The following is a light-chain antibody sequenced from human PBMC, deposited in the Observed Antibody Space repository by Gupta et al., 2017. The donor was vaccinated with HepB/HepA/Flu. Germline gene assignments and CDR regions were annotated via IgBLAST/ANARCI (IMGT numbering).Light chain of an antibody. CDR1: QSVSSS. CDR2: GAS. CDR3: QQYINWPWT. Sequence: VMPQPPAPRSVSPGERATLSCRASQSVSSSLAWYQQRPGQAPRLLIYGASTRATAIPATFSGSGSGTEFTLTISSLQSEDFAVYYCQQYINWPWTFGQGTKVEFK. V-gene: IGKV3-15*01. J-gene: IGKJ1*01.